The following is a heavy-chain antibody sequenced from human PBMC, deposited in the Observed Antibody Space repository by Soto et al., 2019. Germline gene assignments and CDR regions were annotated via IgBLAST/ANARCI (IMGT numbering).Heavy chain of an antibody. J-gene: IGHJ5*02. CDR3: ARTKIAVAVPHWFDP. Sequence: PGGSLRLSCAASGVTFSSYAMSWVRQAPGKGLEWVSAISGSGGSTYYADSVKGRFTTSRDNSKNTLYLQMNSLRAEDTAVYYCARTKIAVAVPHWFDPWGQGTLVTVSS. V-gene: IGHV3-23*01. CDR1: GVTFSSYA. D-gene: IGHD6-19*01. CDR2: ISGSGGST.